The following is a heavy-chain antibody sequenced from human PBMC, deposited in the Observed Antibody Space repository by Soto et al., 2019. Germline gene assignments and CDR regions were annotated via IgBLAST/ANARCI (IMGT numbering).Heavy chain of an antibody. Sequence: SHTLSLPCAISGYSVSSNTAAWNFIIQSPSRGLEWLGRTYYRSKWYNDYAVSVKSRITINPDTSKNQFSLHLNSVTPEDTAVYYCARISHDSSPSWGQGTMVTVSS. CDR1: GYSVSSNTAA. CDR3: ARISHDSSPS. J-gene: IGHJ3*01. CDR2: TYYRSKWYN. V-gene: IGHV6-1*01. D-gene: IGHD3-22*01.